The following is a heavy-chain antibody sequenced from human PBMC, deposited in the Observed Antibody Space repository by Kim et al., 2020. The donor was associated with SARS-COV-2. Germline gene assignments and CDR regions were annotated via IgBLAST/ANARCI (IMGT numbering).Heavy chain of an antibody. Sequence: VKGRFTISRDNSKNTLYLQMNSLRAEDTAVYYCARDIPYSSSWFPHFDYWGQGTLVTLFS. V-gene: IGHV3-30*01. D-gene: IGHD6-13*01. J-gene: IGHJ4*02. CDR3: ARDIPYSSSWFPHFDY.